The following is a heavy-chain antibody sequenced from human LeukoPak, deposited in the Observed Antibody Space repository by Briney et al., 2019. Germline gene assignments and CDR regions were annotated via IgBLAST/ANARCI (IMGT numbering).Heavy chain of an antibody. J-gene: IGHJ4*02. CDR2: INPSGGST. CDR1: GYTFTNYY. Sequence: ASVKVSXKASGYTFTNYYMHWVRQAPGQGLEWMGIINPSGGSTTYAQKFQGRVTMTRDTSTSTVYMTLSSLTSEDTAVYYCARAGYWAATGYATDWGQGSLVTVSS. D-gene: IGHD3-22*01. CDR3: ARAGYWAATGYATD. V-gene: IGHV1-46*03.